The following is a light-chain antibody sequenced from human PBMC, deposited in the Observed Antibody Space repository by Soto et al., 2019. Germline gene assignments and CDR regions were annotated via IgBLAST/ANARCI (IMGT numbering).Light chain of an antibody. CDR3: QQYINWPLT. CDR2: GAS. CDR1: QSISSSY. V-gene: IGKV3D-15*01. J-gene: IGKJ4*01. Sequence: EIVLAQSPDTLCLSPGERATISCRASQSISSSYLAWYQQKPGQAPRLLIYGASTRATGIPARFTGSGSGTEFTLTISSLQSEDSAVYHCQQYINWPLTFGGGTKVDI.